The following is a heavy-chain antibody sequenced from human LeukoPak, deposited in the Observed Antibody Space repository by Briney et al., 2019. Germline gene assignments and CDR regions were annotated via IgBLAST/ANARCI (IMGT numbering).Heavy chain of an antibody. CDR1: GYTFTNFY. V-gene: IGHV1-46*01. CDR2: IDPSAGST. J-gene: IGHJ4*02. D-gene: IGHD3-22*01. CDR3: ARDYYDSSGYFGY. Sequence: GASVKVSCKASGYTFTNFYMHWVRQAPGQGLEWMGVIDPSAGSTTYAQKFQGRVTITADKSASTAYMELSSLRSEDTAVYYCARDYYDSSGYFGYWGQGTLVTVSS.